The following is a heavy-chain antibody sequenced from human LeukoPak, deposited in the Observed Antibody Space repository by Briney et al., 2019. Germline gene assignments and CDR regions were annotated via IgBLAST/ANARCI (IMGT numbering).Heavy chain of an antibody. D-gene: IGHD3-22*01. CDR1: GFTFSSYG. CDR2: ISYDGSNK. V-gene: IGHV3-30*18. CDR3: AKPTYYYDSSGYYSQKGLDY. J-gene: IGHJ4*02. Sequence: GGSLRLSCAASGFTFSSYGMHWVRQAPGKGLEWVAVISYDGSNKYYADSVKGRFTISRDNSKNTLYLQMNSLRAEGTAVYYCAKPTYYYDSSGYYSQKGLDYWGQGTLVTVSS.